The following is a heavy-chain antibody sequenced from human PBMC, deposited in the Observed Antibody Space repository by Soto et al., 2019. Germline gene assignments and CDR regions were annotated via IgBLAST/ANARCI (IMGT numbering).Heavy chain of an antibody. J-gene: IGHJ6*02. V-gene: IGHV3-23*01. CDR1: GFTFSSYA. D-gene: IGHD1-26*01. Sequence: LRLSCAASGFTFSSYAMSLVRQAPWKGLEWVSAISGSGGSADYADSVKGRFTISRDNSKNTLYLQMNSLRAEDTAVYYCARDLPVGATYYYGMDVWGQGTTVTVSS. CDR2: ISGSGGSA. CDR3: ARDLPVGATYYYGMDV.